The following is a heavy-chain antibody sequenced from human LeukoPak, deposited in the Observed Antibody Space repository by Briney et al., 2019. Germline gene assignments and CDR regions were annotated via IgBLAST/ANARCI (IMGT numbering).Heavy chain of an antibody. CDR3: ARDGELVGATND. J-gene: IGHJ4*02. CDR1: GGSISSSSYY. D-gene: IGHD1-26*01. Sequence: SETLSLTCTVSGGSISSSSYYRGWIRQPPGKGLEWIGSIYYSGSTYYNPSLKSRVTISVDTSKNQFSLKLSSVTAADTAVYYCARDGELVGATNDWGQGTLVTVSS. CDR2: IYYSGST. V-gene: IGHV4-39*07.